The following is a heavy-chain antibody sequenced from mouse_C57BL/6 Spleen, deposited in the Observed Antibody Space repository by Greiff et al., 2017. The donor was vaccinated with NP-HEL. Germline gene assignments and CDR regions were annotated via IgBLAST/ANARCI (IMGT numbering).Heavy chain of an antibody. D-gene: IGHD2-3*01. J-gene: IGHJ4*01. CDR3: TSRRWLLREGAMDY. CDR1: GYTFTDYE. Sequence: VQLQQSGAELVRPGASVTLSCKASGYTFTDYEMHWVKQTPVHGLEWIGAIDPETGGTAYNQKFKGKAILTADKSSSPAYMELRSLTSEDSAVYYCTSRRWLLREGAMDYWGQGTSVTVSS. CDR2: IDPETGGT. V-gene: IGHV1-15*01.